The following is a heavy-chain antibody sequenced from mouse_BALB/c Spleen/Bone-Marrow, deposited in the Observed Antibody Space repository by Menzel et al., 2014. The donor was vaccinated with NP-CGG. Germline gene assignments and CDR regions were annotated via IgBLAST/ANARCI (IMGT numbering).Heavy chain of an antibody. Sequence: EVQLVESGGGLVQPGGSMKFSCVATGVTFSNYWMNWVRQSPERRLEWVAEIRLKSNNYETHYAESVKGRFTISRDDSKSRVYLQMNNLRAEDTGIYYCMYGNPSAYWGQGTLVTVSA. V-gene: IGHV6-6*02. D-gene: IGHD2-10*02. CDR3: MYGNPSAY. CDR2: IRLKSNNYET. CDR1: GVTFSNYW. J-gene: IGHJ3*01.